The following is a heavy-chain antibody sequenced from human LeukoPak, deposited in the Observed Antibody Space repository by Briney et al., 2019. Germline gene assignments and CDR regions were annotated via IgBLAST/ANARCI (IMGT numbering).Heavy chain of an antibody. Sequence: ASVKVSCKASGYTFTGYYMHWVRQAPGQGLEWMGWINPNSGGTNYAQKFQGRVTMTRDTSISTAYMELSRLRSDDTAVYYCARAQNYDILTGYYTRSNWFDPWGQGTLVTVSS. D-gene: IGHD3-9*01. J-gene: IGHJ5*02. CDR2: INPNSGGT. V-gene: IGHV1-2*02. CDR3: ARAQNYDILTGYYTRSNWFDP. CDR1: GYTFTGYY.